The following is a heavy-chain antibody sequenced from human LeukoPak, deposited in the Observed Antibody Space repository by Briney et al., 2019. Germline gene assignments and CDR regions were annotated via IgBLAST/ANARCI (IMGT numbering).Heavy chain of an antibody. CDR3: ARGSLTYYDSSGYYYRAFDI. J-gene: IGHJ3*02. CDR1: GGSINSGY. D-gene: IGHD3-22*01. Sequence: SETLSLTCSVSGGSINSGYWSWIRQPPGKGLEWIGLLYPSGSTNYNPSLKSRVTISVDTSKNQFSLKLSSVTAADTAVYYCARGSLTYYDSSGYYYRAFDIWGQGTMVTVSS. CDR2: LYPSGST. V-gene: IGHV4-59*12.